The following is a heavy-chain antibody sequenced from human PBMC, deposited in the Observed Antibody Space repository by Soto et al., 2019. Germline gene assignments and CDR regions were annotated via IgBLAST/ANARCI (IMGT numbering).Heavy chain of an antibody. CDR2: TSGSGSTI. V-gene: IGHV3-48*03. J-gene: IGHJ3*02. CDR3: AKGIVVTLIEDAFQI. CDR1: GFTFGSYE. D-gene: IGHD3-22*01. Sequence: EVQLVESGGGLVQPGGSLRLSCEASGFTFGSYEMNWVRQAPGKGLEWVSHTSGSGSTIYYADFLKGRFTIYRDNSKTTLYLQMNTLRAEDTALYYCAKGIVVTLIEDAFQIWGQGTAVTVSS.